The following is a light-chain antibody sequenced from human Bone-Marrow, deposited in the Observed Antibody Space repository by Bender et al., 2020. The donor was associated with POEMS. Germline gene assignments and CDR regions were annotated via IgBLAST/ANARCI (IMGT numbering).Light chain of an antibody. CDR1: NTDIGTYYD. J-gene: IGLJ3*02. Sequence: QSALTQPASVSGSPGQSISISCTATNTDIGTYYDDVSWYQQLAGKAPQLILYDNNQRPSGVPKRFSGSKSGNTASLRVSGLQAEDEGNYFCCSYAGGRTWVFGGGTKLTVL. CDR3: CSYAGGRTWV. V-gene: IGLV2-23*01. CDR2: DNN.